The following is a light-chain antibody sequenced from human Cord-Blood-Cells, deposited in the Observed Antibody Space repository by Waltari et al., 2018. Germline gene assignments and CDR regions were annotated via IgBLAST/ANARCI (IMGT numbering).Light chain of an antibody. CDR3: QQYYSTPFT. Sequence: DIVMAQSPDSLAVSLGERATINCKSSQSVLYSSNNKNYLAWYQQKPGQPPKLLIYWASTRESGVPDRFSGSESGTDFTRTISSLQAEDVAVYYCQQYYSTPFTFGPGTKVDIK. CDR2: WAS. J-gene: IGKJ3*01. CDR1: QSVLYSSNNKNY. V-gene: IGKV4-1*01.